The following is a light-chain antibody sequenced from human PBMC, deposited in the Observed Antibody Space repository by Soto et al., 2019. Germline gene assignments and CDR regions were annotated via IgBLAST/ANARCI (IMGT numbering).Light chain of an antibody. CDR1: QSVRSNY. CDR2: AAS. V-gene: IGKV3-20*01. Sequence: EIVLTQSPGTLSLSPGDGATLSCRASQSVRSNYLAWYQHRPGQAPRLLIYAASRRATGIPDRFSGGGSGTDFTLTISRLEPEDFAVYYCQHYGNSPLYTFGQATKLEIK. J-gene: IGKJ2*01. CDR3: QHYGNSPLYT.